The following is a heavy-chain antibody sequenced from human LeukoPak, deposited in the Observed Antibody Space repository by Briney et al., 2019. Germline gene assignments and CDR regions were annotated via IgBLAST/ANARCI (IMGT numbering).Heavy chain of an antibody. CDR3: ARDRWGGSRGWLGHYYYGMDV. CDR1: GGSISSYY. CDR2: IYYSGST. J-gene: IGHJ6*02. D-gene: IGHD6-19*01. Sequence: NPSETLSLTCTVSGGSISSYYWSWIRQPPGKGLEWIGYIYYSGSTNYNPSLKSRVTISVDTSKNQFSLKLSSVTAADTAVYYCARDRWGGSRGWLGHYYYGMDVWGQGTTVTVSS. V-gene: IGHV4-59*01.